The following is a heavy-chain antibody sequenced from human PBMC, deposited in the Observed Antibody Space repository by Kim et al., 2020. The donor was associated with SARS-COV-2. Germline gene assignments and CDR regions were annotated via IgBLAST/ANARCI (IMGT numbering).Heavy chain of an antibody. D-gene: IGHD2-21*02. Sequence: ASVKVSCKASGFTFTGYYMHWVRQAPGQGLEWMGRINPYTGVTDYAQNFQGRVTMTRDTSISTAYMELSSLTSDDTAVYYCARGRGTAVVTFSDWWGQGTPVTVS. CDR2: INPYTGVT. CDR1: GFTFTGYY. J-gene: IGHJ4*02. V-gene: IGHV1-2*06. CDR3: ARGRGTAVVTFSDW.